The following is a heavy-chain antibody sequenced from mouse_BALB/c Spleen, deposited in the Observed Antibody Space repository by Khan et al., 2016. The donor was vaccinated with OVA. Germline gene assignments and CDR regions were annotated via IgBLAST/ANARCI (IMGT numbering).Heavy chain of an antibody. J-gene: IGHJ3*01. V-gene: IGHV1-9*01. CDR2: ILPGSGST. D-gene: IGHD2-3*01. CDR3: ARAEVIYDGYYHFFWFAY. CDR1: GHTFSSYW. Sequence: QVQLQQSGAELMKPGASVKISCKATGHTFSSYWMDWVKQRPGHGLEWIGEILPGSGSTKYNEKFKGKATFTADTSSNTAYMQLSSLTSEDSAVYYCARAEVIYDGYYHFFWFAYWGQGTLVTVSA.